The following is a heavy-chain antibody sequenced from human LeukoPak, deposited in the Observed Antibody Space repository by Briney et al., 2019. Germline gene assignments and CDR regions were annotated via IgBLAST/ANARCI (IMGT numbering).Heavy chain of an antibody. V-gene: IGHV4-61*02. D-gene: IGHD6-13*01. CDR3: ARDRVYSSSHVGTDY. CDR1: GGSISSGSYY. Sequence: SETLSLTCTVSGGSISSGSYYWSWIRQPAGKGLEWIGRIYTSGSTNYNPSLKSRVTISVDTSKNQFSLKLSSVTAADTAVYYCARDRVYSSSHVGTDYWGQGTLVTVSS. J-gene: IGHJ4*02. CDR2: IYTSGST.